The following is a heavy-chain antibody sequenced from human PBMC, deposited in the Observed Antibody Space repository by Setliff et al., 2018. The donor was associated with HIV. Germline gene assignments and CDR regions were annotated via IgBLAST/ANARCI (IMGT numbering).Heavy chain of an antibody. CDR3: AKGVKFLDP. V-gene: IGHV3-15*01. CDR1: GFTFINAW. Sequence: PGGSLRLSCTASGFTFINAWLTWVRQAPGKGLEWIARIKRKTDGGTTDYAAPVKGRFTISRDNSKNTLYLQMNSLLAEDTAVYYCAKGVKFLDPWGRGTLVTVSS. CDR2: IKRKTDGGTT. J-gene: IGHJ5*02. D-gene: IGHD3-16*01.